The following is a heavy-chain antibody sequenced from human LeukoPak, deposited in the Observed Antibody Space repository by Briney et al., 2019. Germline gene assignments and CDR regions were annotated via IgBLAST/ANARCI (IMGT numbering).Heavy chain of an antibody. Sequence: GGSLRLSCAASGFTFSSYAMSWVRQAPGKGLEWVSGISGSGGSTYFADSVKGRFTISRDNSKNSLYLQMNSLRAEDTAVYYCARGSFSGSYPLDYWGQGTLVTVSS. CDR3: ARGSFSGSYPLDY. CDR1: GFTFSSYA. V-gene: IGHV3-23*01. J-gene: IGHJ4*02. D-gene: IGHD1-26*01. CDR2: ISGSGGST.